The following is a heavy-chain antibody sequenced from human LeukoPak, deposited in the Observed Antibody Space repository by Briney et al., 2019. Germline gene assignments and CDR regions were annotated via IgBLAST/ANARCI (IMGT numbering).Heavy chain of an antibody. J-gene: IGHJ4*02. CDR2: INHSGST. CDR3: ARSRILGYYFDY. V-gene: IGHV4-34*01. Sequence: SETLSLTCAVHGGSFSGYYWSWIRQPPGKGLEWIGEINHSGSTNYNPSLKSRVTISVDTSKNQFSLKLSSVTAADTAVYYCARSRILGYYFDYWGQGTLVTVSS. D-gene: IGHD2-21*01. CDR1: GGSFSGYY.